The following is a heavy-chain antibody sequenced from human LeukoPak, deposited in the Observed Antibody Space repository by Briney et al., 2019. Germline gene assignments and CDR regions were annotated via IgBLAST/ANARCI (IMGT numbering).Heavy chain of an antibody. CDR2: INPNSGGT. CDR3: ARGSYCGNNCYYYFDY. Sequence: ASVKVSCKASGNTFTGHYMHWVRQAPGQGLEWMGWINPNSGGTNYAQKFQGRVTMTRDTSIGTDYMELSRLRSDDTAVYYCARGSYCGNNCYYYFDYWGQGTLVTVSS. J-gene: IGHJ4*02. V-gene: IGHV1-2*02. CDR1: GNTFTGHY. D-gene: IGHD2-21*02.